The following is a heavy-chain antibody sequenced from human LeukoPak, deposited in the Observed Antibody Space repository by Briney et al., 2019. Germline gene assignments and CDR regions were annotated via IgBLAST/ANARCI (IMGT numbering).Heavy chain of an antibody. CDR3: ARDLGYCTNGVCHTRFDY. Sequence: SETLSLTCIVSGGSISTSAYYWGWIRQPPGEGLQWIGSIYYSGNTYYNSSLKSRVTISVDTSTSQFSLRLSSVTAADTAVYYCARDLGYCTNGVCHTRFDYWGQGTLVAVSS. CDR1: GGSISTSAYY. J-gene: IGHJ4*02. D-gene: IGHD2-8*01. CDR2: IYYSGNT. V-gene: IGHV4-39*02.